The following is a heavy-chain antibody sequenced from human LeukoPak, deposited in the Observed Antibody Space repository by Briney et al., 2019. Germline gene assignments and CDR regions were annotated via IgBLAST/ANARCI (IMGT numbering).Heavy chain of an antibody. V-gene: IGHV4-4*07. Sequence: PSETLSLTCTVSGGSISSYYWSWIRQPAGKGLEWIGRIYTCGSTNYNPSLKSRVTMSVDTSKNQFSLKLSSVTAADTAVYYCARAVAAGTSGWFDPWGQGTLVTVSS. CDR3: ARAVAAGTSGWFDP. CDR1: GGSISSYY. D-gene: IGHD6-13*01. J-gene: IGHJ5*02. CDR2: IYTCGST.